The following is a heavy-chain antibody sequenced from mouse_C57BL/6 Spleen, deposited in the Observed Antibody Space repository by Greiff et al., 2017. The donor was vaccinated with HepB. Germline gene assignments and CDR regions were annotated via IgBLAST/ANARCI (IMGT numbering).Heavy chain of an antibody. V-gene: IGHV6-6*01. D-gene: IGHD1-1*02. J-gene: IGHJ3*01. CDR2: IRNKANNHAT. CDR1: GFTFSDAW. Sequence: EVKVEESGGGLVQPGGSMKLSCAASGFTFSDAWMDWVRQSPEKGLEWVAEIRNKANNHATYYAESVKGRFTISRDESKSSVYLQMNSLRAEDTGIYYCTRRGSYPWFAYWGQGTLVTVSA. CDR3: TRRGSYPWFAY.